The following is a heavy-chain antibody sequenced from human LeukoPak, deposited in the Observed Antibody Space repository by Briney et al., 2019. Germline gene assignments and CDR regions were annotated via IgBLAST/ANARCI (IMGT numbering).Heavy chain of an antibody. Sequence: PSETPSLTCTVSGGSISNYYWSWIRQPPGKGLGWIGYINYSGNTNYNPSLKSRVTISVDSSKNQFSLRLTSVTAADTAVYFCAREGRQDYVYFDYWGQGALVTVSS. D-gene: IGHD4-17*01. CDR3: AREGRQDYVYFDY. J-gene: IGHJ4*02. CDR2: INYSGNT. V-gene: IGHV4-59*01. CDR1: GGSISNYY.